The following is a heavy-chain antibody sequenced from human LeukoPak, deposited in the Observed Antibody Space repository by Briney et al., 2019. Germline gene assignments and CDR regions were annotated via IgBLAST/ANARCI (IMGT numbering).Heavy chain of an antibody. CDR1: GFTFSSYW. V-gene: IGHV3-48*04. CDR2: ISSSGRTI. J-gene: IGHJ4*02. CDR3: ARQGPDYDFWSGSSSHLWGAD. Sequence: PGGSLRLSCAASGFTFSSYWMSWVRQAPGKGLEWLSYISSSGRTIYYADSVKGRFTISRDNAKNSLYLQLNSLRADDTATYYCARQGPDYDFWSGSSSHLWGADWGQGTLVSVSS. D-gene: IGHD3-3*01.